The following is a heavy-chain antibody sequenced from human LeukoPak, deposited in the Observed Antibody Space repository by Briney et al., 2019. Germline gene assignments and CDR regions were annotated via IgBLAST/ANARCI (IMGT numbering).Heavy chain of an antibody. CDR1: GFTFGDYA. V-gene: IGHV3-49*04. CDR3: TRALVVVAATATAVTDS. CDR2: IRSKAYGGTT. J-gene: IGHJ4*02. D-gene: IGHD2-15*01. Sequence: PGGSLRLSCTASGFTFGDYAMSWVRQAPGKGLEWVGFIRSKAYGGTTEYAASVKGRFTISRDDSKSIAYLQMNSLKTEDTAVYYCTRALVVVAATATAVTDSWGQGTLVTVSS.